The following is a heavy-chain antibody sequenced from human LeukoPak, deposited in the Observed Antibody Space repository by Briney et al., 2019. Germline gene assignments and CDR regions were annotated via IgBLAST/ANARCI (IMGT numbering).Heavy chain of an antibody. CDR3: ATGGGNFDN. CDR2: IKQDGSEK. D-gene: IGHD3-10*01. V-gene: IGHV3-7*05. J-gene: IGHJ4*02. CDR1: GFTFSGYW. Sequence: GGSLRLSCAASGFTFSGYWMNWVRQAPGQGLEWVANIKQDGSEKYYVDSVKGRFTISRDKAKNSLYLQMNSLRAEDTAVYYCATGGGNFDNWGQGTPVTVSS.